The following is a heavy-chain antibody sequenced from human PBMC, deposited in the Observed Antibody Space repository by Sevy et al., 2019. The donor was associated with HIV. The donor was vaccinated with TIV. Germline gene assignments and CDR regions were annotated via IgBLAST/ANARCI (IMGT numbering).Heavy chain of an antibody. D-gene: IGHD7-27*01. CDR1: GHTVTGYF. V-gene: IGHV1-2*06. J-gene: IGHJ2*01. CDR3: ARDSTGAAGAYFDL. CDR2: ISPNSGGT. Sequence: AAVKVSCKTSGHTVTGYFIHWVRQAPGQGLEWMGRISPNSGGTKYAQNFQGRVTMTRDTSISTAYMELSRLRSDDTAFYYCARDSTGAAGAYFDLWGRGTVVTVSS.